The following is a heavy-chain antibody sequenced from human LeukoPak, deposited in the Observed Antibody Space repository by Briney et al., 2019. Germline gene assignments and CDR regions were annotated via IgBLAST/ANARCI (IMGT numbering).Heavy chain of an antibody. Sequence: GGSLRLSCAASGFTFSTYATSWVRQAPGKGLEWVSGISTSGGRTFYADSVKGRFTLSRDNSKNTLYLQMNSLRAEDTAVYYCAKTSGSYWNYLEYWGQGTLVTVSS. CDR1: GFTFSTYA. CDR3: AKTSGSYWNYLEY. CDR2: ISTSGGRT. J-gene: IGHJ4*02. D-gene: IGHD1-26*01. V-gene: IGHV3-23*01.